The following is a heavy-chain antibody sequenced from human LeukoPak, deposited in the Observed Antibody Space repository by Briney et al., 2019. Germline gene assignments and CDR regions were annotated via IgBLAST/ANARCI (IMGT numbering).Heavy chain of an antibody. Sequence: GGSLRLSCAASGFTFSSYTMNWVRQAPGKGLEWVSSISISSGYIAYADSLKGRSTVSRDNAKNSLFLQMSGLRAEDTAVYYCARDRRDGYNWDAFDIWGQGTMVTVSS. CDR2: ISISSGYI. CDR3: ARDRRDGYNWDAFDI. J-gene: IGHJ3*02. D-gene: IGHD5-24*01. V-gene: IGHV3-21*01. CDR1: GFTFSSYT.